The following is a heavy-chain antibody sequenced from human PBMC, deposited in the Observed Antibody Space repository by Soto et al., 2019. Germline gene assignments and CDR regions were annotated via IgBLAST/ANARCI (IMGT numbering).Heavy chain of an antibody. J-gene: IGHJ4*02. CDR2: IYNDGTT. V-gene: IGHV3-53*01. Sequence: EVQLVESGGRLTQPGGSLRLSCAVSGFTVSSNHVTWVRQATGKGLQWVSAIYNDGTTYYADSVKGRFTISRDNSKNTVFLQMNSLRAEDTAVYYCAGYGGNSVWGQGTLVTVSS. CDR1: GFTVSSNH. CDR3: AGYGGNSV. D-gene: IGHD4-17*01.